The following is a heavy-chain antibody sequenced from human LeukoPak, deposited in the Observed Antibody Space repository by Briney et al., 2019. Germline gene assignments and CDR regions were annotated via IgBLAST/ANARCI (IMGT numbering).Heavy chain of an antibody. Sequence: ASVKVSCKASGYTFTNYYTHWVRQAPGQGLEWMGQIIPYFGTSNYAQNFQGRVTLTADEATNTAYMELNRLKSDDTAVYYCTRDAGDYGGSGSYPDYWGQGTLVTVSS. D-gene: IGHD3-10*01. J-gene: IGHJ4*02. V-gene: IGHV1-69*13. CDR1: GYTFTNYY. CDR2: IIPYFGTS. CDR3: TRDAGDYGGSGSYPDY.